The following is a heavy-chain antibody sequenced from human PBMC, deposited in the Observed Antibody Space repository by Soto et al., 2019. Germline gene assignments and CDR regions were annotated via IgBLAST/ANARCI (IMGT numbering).Heavy chain of an antibody. J-gene: IGHJ4*02. CDR1: GYTFTSYA. CDR2: INAGNGNT. CDR3: ARGGFLRGVAAARLLGTIDY. D-gene: IGHD2-2*01. Sequence: ASVKVSCKASGYTFTSYAMHWVRQAPGQRLEWMGWINAGNGNTKYSQKFQGRVTITRDTSASTAYMELSSLRSEDTAVYYCARGGFLRGVAAARLLGTIDYWGQGTLVTVSS. V-gene: IGHV1-3*01.